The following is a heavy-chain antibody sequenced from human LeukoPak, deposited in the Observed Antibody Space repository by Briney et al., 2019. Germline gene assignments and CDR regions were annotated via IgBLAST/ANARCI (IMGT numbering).Heavy chain of an antibody. CDR2: IKQDGSEK. D-gene: IGHD5-12*01. CDR1: GFTFSSYW. Sequence: GGSLRLSCAASGFTFSSYWMSWVRQAPGKGLEWVANIKQDGSEKYYVDSVKGRFTISRDNAKNSLYLQMNSLRAEDTAVYCCARGPIVATLGFDYWGQGTLVTVSS. V-gene: IGHV3-7*03. J-gene: IGHJ4*02. CDR3: ARGPIVATLGFDY.